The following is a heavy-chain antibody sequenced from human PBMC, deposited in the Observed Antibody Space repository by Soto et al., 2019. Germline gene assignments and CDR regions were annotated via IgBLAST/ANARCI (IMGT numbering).Heavy chain of an antibody. CDR1: GFSHNIGGVG. D-gene: IGHD3-10*01. CDR2: IYWDDDE. J-gene: IGHJ6*02. CDR3: VRNWRYYGGDYYYGMDA. V-gene: IGHV2-5*02. Sequence: ITLKESGPTLVKPTQTLTLTCTSSGFSHNIGGVGMGWVRQPRGNAMEWLALIYWDDDERYRPSLRSRLNITKDTINNQVVLTMTNMDPEDTATYYCVRNWRYYGGDYYYGMDAWGQGTTVTVSS.